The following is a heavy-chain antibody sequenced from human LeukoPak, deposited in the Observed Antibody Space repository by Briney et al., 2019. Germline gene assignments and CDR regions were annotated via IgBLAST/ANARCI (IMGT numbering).Heavy chain of an antibody. CDR1: GFTFSSYA. V-gene: IGHV3-23*01. D-gene: IGHD4-17*01. J-gene: IGHJ6*02. Sequence: GGSLRLSCAASGFTFSSYAMSWVRQAPGKGLEWVSAISGSGGSTYYADSVKGRFTISRDNSKNTLYPQMNSLRAEDTAVYYCAASYGGNSFYYYYGMDVWGQGTTVTVSS. CDR3: AASYGGNSFYYYYGMDV. CDR2: ISGSGGST.